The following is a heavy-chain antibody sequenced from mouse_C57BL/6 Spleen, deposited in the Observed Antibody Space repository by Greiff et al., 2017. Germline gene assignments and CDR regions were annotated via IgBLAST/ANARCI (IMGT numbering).Heavy chain of an antibody. CDR3: ASYSNYVGWYFDV. CDR1: GYAFSSSW. Sequence: QVQLKESGPELVKPGASVKISCKASGYAFSSSWMNWVKQRPGKGLEWIGRIYPGDGDTNYNGKFKGKATLTADKSSSTAYMQLSSLTSEDSAVYFCASYSNYVGWYFDVWGTGTTVTVSS. J-gene: IGHJ1*03. D-gene: IGHD2-5*01. CDR2: IYPGDGDT. V-gene: IGHV1-82*01.